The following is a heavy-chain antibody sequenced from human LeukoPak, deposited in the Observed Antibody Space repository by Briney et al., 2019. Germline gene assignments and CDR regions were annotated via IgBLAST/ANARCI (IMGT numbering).Heavy chain of an antibody. Sequence: ASVRVSCKPSGYTFTHYGITWVGQAPGQGLEWMGWISAYNCETHYAQNFQGRVTLTTDTSTSTAYMELRSLRSEDTAVYYCARDPTNTSGRYAYFDYWGQGTLVTVSS. V-gene: IGHV1-18*01. CDR2: ISAYNCET. J-gene: IGHJ4*01. CDR3: ARDPTNTSGRYAYFDY. CDR1: GYTFTHYG. D-gene: IGHD6-19*01.